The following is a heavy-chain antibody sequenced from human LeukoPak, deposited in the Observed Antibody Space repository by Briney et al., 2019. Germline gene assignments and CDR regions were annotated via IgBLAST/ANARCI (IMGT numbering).Heavy chain of an antibody. CDR2: INHSGST. V-gene: IGHV4-38-2*02. Sequence: SETLSLTCTVSGYSISSGYYWSWIRQPPGKGLEWIGEINHSGSTNYNPSLKSRVTISVDTSKNQFSLKLSSVTAADTAVYYCARGQGAARDFDYWGQGTLVTVSS. CDR3: ARGQGAARDFDY. CDR1: GYSISSGYY. D-gene: IGHD2-15*01. J-gene: IGHJ4*02.